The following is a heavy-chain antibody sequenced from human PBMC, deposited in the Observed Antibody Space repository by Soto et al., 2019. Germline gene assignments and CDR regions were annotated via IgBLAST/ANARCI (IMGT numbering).Heavy chain of an antibody. CDR1: GFTFSSYW. D-gene: IGHD3-22*01. CDR3: ARRNYYDSSGIRGFDP. CDR2: INSDGSST. V-gene: IGHV3-74*01. J-gene: IGHJ5*02. Sequence: GGSLRLSCAASGFTFSSYWMHWVRQAPGKGLVWVSRINSDGSSTSYADSVKGRFTISRDNAKNTLYLQMNSLRAEDTALYYCARRNYYDSSGIRGFDPWGQGTLVTVSS.